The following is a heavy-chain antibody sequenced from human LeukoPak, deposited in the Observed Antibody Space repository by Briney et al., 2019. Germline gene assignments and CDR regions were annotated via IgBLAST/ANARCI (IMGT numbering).Heavy chain of an antibody. CDR2: IFGSGGTT. J-gene: IGHJ4*02. D-gene: IGHD2-21*02. Sequence: GGSLRLSCAASGFTFSNYVMSWVRQAPGKGLEWVSAIFGSGGTTYYADSVRGRFTISRDNSKNMLYLQMNSLRAEDTAVYYCAKGTRCGGDCYTLFDYWGQGTLVTVSS. CDR3: AKGTRCGGDCYTLFDY. V-gene: IGHV3-23*01. CDR1: GFTFSNYV.